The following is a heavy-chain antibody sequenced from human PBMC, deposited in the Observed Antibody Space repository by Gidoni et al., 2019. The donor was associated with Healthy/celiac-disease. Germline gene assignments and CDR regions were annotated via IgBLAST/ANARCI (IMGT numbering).Heavy chain of an antibody. J-gene: IGHJ4*02. Sequence: QVQLVQSGAEVKKPGASVKVSCKASGYTFTGYYMHWVRQDPGQGLEWMGWINHNSGGTNYAQKFQGRVTMTRDTSISTAYMELSRLRSDDTAVYYCARVAGITGTTGDFDYWGQGTLVTVSS. D-gene: IGHD1-7*01. CDR3: ARVAGITGTTGDFDY. CDR2: INHNSGGT. V-gene: IGHV1-2*02. CDR1: GYTFTGYY.